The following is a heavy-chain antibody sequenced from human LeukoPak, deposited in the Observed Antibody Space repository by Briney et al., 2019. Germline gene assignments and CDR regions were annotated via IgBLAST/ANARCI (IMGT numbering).Heavy chain of an antibody. CDR2: IKQDGSEK. CDR3: ARDSAGYSSGWYNFDY. V-gene: IGHV3-7*01. J-gene: IGHJ4*02. Sequence: PGGSLRLSCAASGFTFSSYWMSWVRQAPGKGLEWVANIKQDGSEKYYVDSVKGRFTISRDNSKNTLYLQMNSLRAEDTAVYYCARDSAGYSSGWYNFDYWGQGTLVTVSS. CDR1: GFTFSSYW. D-gene: IGHD6-19*01.